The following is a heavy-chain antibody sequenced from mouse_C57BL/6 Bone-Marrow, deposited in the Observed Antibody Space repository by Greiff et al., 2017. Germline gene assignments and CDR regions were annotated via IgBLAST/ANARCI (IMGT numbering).Heavy chain of an antibody. CDR1: GFTFSSYT. CDR2: ISGGGGNT. D-gene: IGHD1-1*01. Sequence: DVQLVESGGGLVKPGGSLKLSCAASGFTFSSYTMSWVRQTPEKRLQWVAAISGGGGNTYYPDSVKGRFPISRDNDKNILYLQMSSLRSEDTALYYCSRRVTTILATKYFDVWGTGTTVTVSS. V-gene: IGHV5-9*01. CDR3: SRRVTTILATKYFDV. J-gene: IGHJ1*03.